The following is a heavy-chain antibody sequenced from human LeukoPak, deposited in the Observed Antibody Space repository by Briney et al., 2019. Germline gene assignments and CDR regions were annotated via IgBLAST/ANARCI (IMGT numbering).Heavy chain of an antibody. V-gene: IGHV3-7*03. CDR3: ANRYCSSTSCYVDY. D-gene: IGHD2-2*01. Sequence: GGSLRLSCAASGFTFSNQWMTWVRQAPGKGLEWVANIKQDGSKEHYVDSVKGRFTISRDNSKNTLYLQMNSLRAEDTAVYYCANRYCSSTSCYVDYWGQGTLVTVSS. CDR1: GFTFSNQW. J-gene: IGHJ4*02. CDR2: IKQDGSKE.